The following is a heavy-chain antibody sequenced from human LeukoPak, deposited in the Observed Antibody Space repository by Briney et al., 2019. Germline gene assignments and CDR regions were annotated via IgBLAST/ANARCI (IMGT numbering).Heavy chain of an antibody. CDR1: GGSISSSSYY. CDR2: IYYSGST. J-gene: IGHJ5*02. CDR3: ARDPRRYFDWLGFDP. D-gene: IGHD3-9*01. Sequence: SETLSLTCTVSGGSISSSSYYWGWIRQPPGKGLEWIGSIYYSGSTYYNPSLKSRVTISVDTSKNQFSLKLSSVTAADTAVYYCARDPRRYFDWLGFDPWGQGTLVTVSS. V-gene: IGHV4-39*07.